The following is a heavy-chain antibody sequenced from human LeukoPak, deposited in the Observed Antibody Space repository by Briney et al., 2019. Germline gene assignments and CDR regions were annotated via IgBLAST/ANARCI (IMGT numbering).Heavy chain of an antibody. CDR1: GFTFSKYV. J-gene: IGHJ4*02. CDR2: ISYDGSNK. CDR3: ARDGPAVIFFGYFEY. Sequence: PGGSLTLSCAASGFTFSKYVMHWVRQAPGKGLEWVATISYDGSNKYYADSVKGRFTISRDNSKSTLYLQMSSLTGEDTAVYYCARDGPAVIFFGYFEYWGQGTLVTVSS. V-gene: IGHV3-30*03. D-gene: IGHD2-21*01.